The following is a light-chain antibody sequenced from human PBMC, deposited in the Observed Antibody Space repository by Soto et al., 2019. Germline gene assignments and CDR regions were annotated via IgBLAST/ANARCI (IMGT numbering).Light chain of an antibody. CDR3: QKYNSAPNT. J-gene: IGKJ2*01. Sequence: DVQMTQSPSSLSASVGDRVTITCRASRDISSSLAWYQQKPGKVPKLLIYAASTLHAGVHSRFSGSGSGTFFTLTINSLQPEDVATYYCQKYNSAPNTFGRGTRLEIK. CDR2: AAS. V-gene: IGKV1-27*01. CDR1: RDISSS.